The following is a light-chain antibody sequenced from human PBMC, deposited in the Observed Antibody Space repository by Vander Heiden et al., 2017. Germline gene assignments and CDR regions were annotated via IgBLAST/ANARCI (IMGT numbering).Light chain of an antibody. CDR3: QVWDSSSDHWV. J-gene: IGLJ3*02. CDR1: NIGSKR. V-gene: IGLV3-21*03. Sequence: SYVLTQPPSVSVAPGKPARLPCGGNNIGSKRVHWYQQKPGQAPALVVYDDSDRRSGSPERFSGANSGNTATLTISRGEAGDEADYYCQVWDSSSDHWVFGGGTKLTVL. CDR2: DDS.